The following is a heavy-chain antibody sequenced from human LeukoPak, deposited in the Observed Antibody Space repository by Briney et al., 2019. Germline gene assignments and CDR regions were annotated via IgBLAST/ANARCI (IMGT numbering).Heavy chain of an antibody. J-gene: IGHJ4*02. V-gene: IGHV1-46*01. Sequence: ASVKVSCKASGYTFTSYYMHWVRQAPGQGLEWMGIINPSGGSTSYAQKFQGRVTMTRDTSTSTVYMELSSLRSEDTAVYYCARDSPYCGGDCYPPTPPADYWGQGTLVTVSS. D-gene: IGHD2-21*02. CDR3: ARDSPYCGGDCYPPTPPADY. CDR2: INPSGGST. CDR1: GYTFTSYY.